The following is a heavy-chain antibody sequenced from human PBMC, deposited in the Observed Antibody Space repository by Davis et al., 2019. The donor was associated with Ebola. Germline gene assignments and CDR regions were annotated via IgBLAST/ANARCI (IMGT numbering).Heavy chain of an antibody. J-gene: IGHJ4*02. CDR3: TTEDDFWSGYYYFDY. D-gene: IGHD3-3*01. CDR1: GSTFSNAW. V-gene: IGHV3-15*07. CDR2: IKSKTDGGTT. Sequence: GGSLRLSCAASGSTFSNAWMNWVRQAPGKGREWVARIKSKTDGGTTDYAAPVKGRFTISRDDSKNTLYLQMNSLKTEDTAVYYCTTEDDFWSGYYYFDYWGQGTLVTVSS.